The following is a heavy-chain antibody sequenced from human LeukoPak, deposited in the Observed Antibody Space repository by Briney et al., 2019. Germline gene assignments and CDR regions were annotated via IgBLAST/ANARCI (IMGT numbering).Heavy chain of an antibody. CDR2: IYYSGST. J-gene: IGHJ4*02. Sequence: PSETLSLTCTVSGGSISSSTYYWGWLRQPPGTGLEWLGSIYYSGSTYYNPSLKSRLNISVDTSKNQFSLKLSSVTAADTAVYYCATRGVYDYSRDYWGQGTLVTVSS. CDR3: ATRGVYDYSRDY. V-gene: IGHV4-39*01. CDR1: GGSISSSTYY. D-gene: IGHD5/OR15-5a*01.